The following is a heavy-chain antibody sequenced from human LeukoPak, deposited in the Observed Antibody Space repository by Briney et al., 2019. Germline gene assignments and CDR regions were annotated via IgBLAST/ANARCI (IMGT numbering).Heavy chain of an antibody. CDR1: GFTFSTFA. J-gene: IGHJ4*02. V-gene: IGHV3-23*01. CDR2: IFPSGGEI. CDR3: AKSGLNRFDY. D-gene: IGHD2-15*01. Sequence: PWGSLRLSCAASGFTFSTFAMIWVRQPPGKGLEWVSSIFPSGGEIHYADSVRGRFTISRDNSKSTLSLQMNSLRAEDTAVYYCAKSGLNRFDYWGQGTLVTVSS.